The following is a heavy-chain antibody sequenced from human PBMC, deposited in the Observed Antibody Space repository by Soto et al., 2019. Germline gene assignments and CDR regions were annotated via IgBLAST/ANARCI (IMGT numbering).Heavy chain of an antibody. J-gene: IGHJ4*02. Sequence: LRLSCATSGFPFSDYYMSWVRQAPGKGLEWLSHISPKSTYRNYADSVKGRFTISRDNTKSSLFLQMNSLGVEDTAVYYCARGGGGGLFEHWGQGVLVTVSS. CDR1: GFPFSDYY. D-gene: IGHD2-21*01. CDR3: ARGGGGGLFEH. CDR2: ISPKSTYR. V-gene: IGHV3-11*06.